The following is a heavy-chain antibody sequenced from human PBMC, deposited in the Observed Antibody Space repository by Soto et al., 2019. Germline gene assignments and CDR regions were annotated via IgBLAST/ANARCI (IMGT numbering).Heavy chain of an antibody. CDR3: ARDEGPGWDSRPPYYFDY. J-gene: IGHJ4*02. CDR1: GYSISSGYY. D-gene: IGHD6-13*01. V-gene: IGHV4-38-2*02. CDR2: IYHSGST. Sequence: SETLSLTCAVSGYSISSGYYWGWIRQPPGKGLEWIGSIYHSGSTYYNPSLKSRVTISVDTSKNQFSLKLSYVTAADTAVYYCARDEGPGWDSRPPYYFDYCGQGTLVTVSS.